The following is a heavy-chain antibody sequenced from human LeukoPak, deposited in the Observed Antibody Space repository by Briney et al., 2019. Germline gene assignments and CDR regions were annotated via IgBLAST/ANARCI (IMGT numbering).Heavy chain of an antibody. V-gene: IGHV3-23*01. CDR1: GFTFSSYA. CDR2: ISGSGGST. CDR3: AKDTYYDFWSGGINAFDI. D-gene: IGHD3-3*01. Sequence: GGSLRLSCAASGFTFSSYAMSWVRQAPGKGLEWVSAISGSGGSTYYADSVKGRFTISRDNAKNSLYLQMNSLRAEDMALYYCAKDTYYDFWSGGINAFDIWGQGTMVTVSS. J-gene: IGHJ3*02.